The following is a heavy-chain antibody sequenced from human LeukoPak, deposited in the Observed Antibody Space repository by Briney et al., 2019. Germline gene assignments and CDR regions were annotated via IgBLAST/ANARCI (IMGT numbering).Heavy chain of an antibody. CDR3: ERDKIFDPRDAFDI. D-gene: IGHD3-3*01. J-gene: IGHJ3*02. CDR1: GYTFTSYY. CDR2: INPSGGST. V-gene: IGHV1-46*01. Sequence: GASVKVSCKASGYTFTSYYMHWVRQAPGQGLELMGIINPSGGSTSYAQKFQGRVTMTRDMSTSTVYIELRSLRSEDTAVYYCERDKIFDPRDAFDIWGQGTMVTVSS.